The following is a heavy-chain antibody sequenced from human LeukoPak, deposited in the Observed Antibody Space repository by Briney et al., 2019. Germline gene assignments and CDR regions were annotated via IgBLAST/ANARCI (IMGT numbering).Heavy chain of an antibody. Sequence: GGSLRLSCAASGFTFSDYYMSWIRQTPGKGLEWISYIHSRGSTTYYANSVKGRFTISRDNAKNSLYLQMNSLRAEDTAVYYCARVEDYDILTGFDYWGQGTLVTVSS. J-gene: IGHJ4*02. CDR2: IHSRGSTT. CDR1: GFTFSDYY. V-gene: IGHV3-11*04. CDR3: ARVEDYDILTGFDY. D-gene: IGHD3-9*01.